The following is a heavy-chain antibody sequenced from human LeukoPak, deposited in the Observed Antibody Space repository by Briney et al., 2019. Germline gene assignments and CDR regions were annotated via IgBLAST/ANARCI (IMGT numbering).Heavy chain of an antibody. CDR2: INPNSGGT. CDR3: ARAPGAGRSSWYDY. CDR1: GYTFTGYY. V-gene: IGHV1-2*02. J-gene: IGHJ4*02. Sequence: GASVKVSCKDSGYTFTGYYMHWVRQAPGQGLEWMGWINPNSGGTNYAQKFQGRVTMTRDTSISTAYMELSRLRSDDTAVYYCARAPGAGRSSWYDYWGQGTLVTVSS. D-gene: IGHD6-13*01.